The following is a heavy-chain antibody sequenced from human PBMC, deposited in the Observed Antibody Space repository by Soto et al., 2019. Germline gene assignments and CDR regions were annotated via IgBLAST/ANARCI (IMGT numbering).Heavy chain of an antibody. CDR2: IYYSGST. Sequence: PSETLSLTCTVPGGSISSYYWSWIRQPPGKGLEWIGYIYYSGSTNYNPSLKSRVTISVDTSKNQFSLKLSSVTAADTAVYYCARREGYCSSTSCYSGMDVWGQGTTVTVSS. CDR1: GGSISSYY. CDR3: ARREGYCSSTSCYSGMDV. J-gene: IGHJ6*02. V-gene: IGHV4-59*08. D-gene: IGHD2-2*02.